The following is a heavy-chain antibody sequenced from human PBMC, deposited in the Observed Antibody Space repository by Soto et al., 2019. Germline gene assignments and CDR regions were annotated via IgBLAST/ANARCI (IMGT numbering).Heavy chain of an antibody. CDR3: AKGVYYYGSGIDY. CDR2: ISGSGGST. J-gene: IGHJ4*02. V-gene: IGHV3-23*01. D-gene: IGHD3-10*01. Sequence: GGSLRLSCAASGFTFSSYAMSWVRQAPGKGLEWVSAISGSGGSTYYADSVKGRFTISRDNSKNTLYLQMNSLRAEDTAVYYCAKGVYYYGSGIDYRAQRTPVTGSS. CDR1: GFTFSSYA.